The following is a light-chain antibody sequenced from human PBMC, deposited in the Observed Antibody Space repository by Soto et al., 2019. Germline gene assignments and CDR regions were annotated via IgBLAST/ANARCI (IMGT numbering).Light chain of an antibody. J-gene: IGKJ2*01. CDR3: QQYYLTPYT. CDR2: WAS. Sequence: DIVMTQSPDSLAVSLGERATINCKSSQSVLYDSNNKHYLAWYQQKAGQPPKLLIYWASARESGVPDRFSGSGSGTDFTLTISSLQAEDVAVYYCQQYYLTPYTFGQGTKLEIK. CDR1: QSVLYDSNNKHY. V-gene: IGKV4-1*01.